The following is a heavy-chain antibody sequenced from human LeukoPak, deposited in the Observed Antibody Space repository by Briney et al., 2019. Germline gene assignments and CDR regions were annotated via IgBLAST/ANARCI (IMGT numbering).Heavy chain of an antibody. CDR1: GFTFSSYA. V-gene: IGHV3-23*01. D-gene: IGHD3-9*01. CDR2: INGSGGST. Sequence: GGSLRLSCAASGFTFSSYAMSWVRQAPGKGLEWVSAINGSGGSTYYADSVKGRFTISRDNSKNTLYLQMNSLRAEDTAVYYCAKAPRYFDWLSVDYWGQGTLVTVSS. CDR3: AKAPRYFDWLSVDY. J-gene: IGHJ4*02.